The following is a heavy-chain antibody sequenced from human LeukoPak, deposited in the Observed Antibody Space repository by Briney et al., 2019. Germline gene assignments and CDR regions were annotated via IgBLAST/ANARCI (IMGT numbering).Heavy chain of an antibody. CDR3: ARVRSASAGTASAFDI. D-gene: IGHD2-21*02. V-gene: IGHV1-18*01. Sequence: ASVKVSCKASGCTFSSYEINWVRQAPGQGLEWMGGISTHKGNTNYAQKFQGRVTMTTATSTSTAYMELRSLRSDDTAVYYCARVRSASAGTASAFDIWGQGTMVTVSS. J-gene: IGHJ3*02. CDR2: ISTHKGNT. CDR1: GCTFSSYE.